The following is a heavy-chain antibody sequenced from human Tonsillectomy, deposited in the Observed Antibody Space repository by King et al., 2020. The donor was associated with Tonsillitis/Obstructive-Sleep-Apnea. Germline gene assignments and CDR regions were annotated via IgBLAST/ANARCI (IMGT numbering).Heavy chain of an antibody. J-gene: IGHJ3*02. CDR1: GGSIISSNW. V-gene: IGHV4-4*03. D-gene: IGHD2-2*01. CDR3: ARGYCSSASCHGDDAFDI. CDR2: IYHSGSI. Sequence: QLQESGPGLVRPPGTLSLTCAVSGGSIISSNWWSWVRQPPGKGLEWIGRIYHSGSIDYNPSLTSRVAISVDKSKNHVSLRLSSVTAADTAVYYCARGYCSSASCHGDDAFDIWGQGTMVTVSS.